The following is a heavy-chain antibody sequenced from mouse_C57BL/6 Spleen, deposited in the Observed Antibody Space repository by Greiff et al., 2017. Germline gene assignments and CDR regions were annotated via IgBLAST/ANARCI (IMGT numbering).Heavy chain of an antibody. CDR2: IHPNSGST. CDR1: GYTFTSYW. J-gene: IGHJ1*03. CDR3: ARTGLGYYGSSPLWYFDV. Sequence: VQLQQSGAELVKPGASVKLSCKASGYTFTSYWMHWVKQRPGQGLEWIGMIHPNSGSTNYNEKFKSKATLTVDKSSSTAYMQLSSLTSEDSAVYYCARTGLGYYGSSPLWYFDVWGTGTTVTVSS. V-gene: IGHV1-64*01. D-gene: IGHD1-1*01.